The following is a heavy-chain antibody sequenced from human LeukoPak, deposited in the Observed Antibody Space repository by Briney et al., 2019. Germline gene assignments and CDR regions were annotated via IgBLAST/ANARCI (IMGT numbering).Heavy chain of an antibody. CDR3: AKVAAVAGTFDY. CDR1: GFTVSSNY. V-gene: IGHV3-53*01. D-gene: IGHD6-19*01. J-gene: IGHJ4*02. CDR2: IYSGGST. Sequence: PGGSLRLSCAASGFTVSSNYMSWVRQAPGKGLEWVSVIYSGGSTYYADSVKGRFTISRDNSKNTLYLQMDSLRAEDTAVYYCAKVAAVAGTFDYWGQGTLVTVSS.